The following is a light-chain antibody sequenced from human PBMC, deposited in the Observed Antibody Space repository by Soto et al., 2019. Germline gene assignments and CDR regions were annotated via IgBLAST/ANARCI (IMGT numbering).Light chain of an antibody. J-gene: IGLJ3*02. Sequence: QAVVTQPPSASGTPGQRVTISCSGSSSNIGSNTVNWYQQLPGTAPNLLIYSNNQRPSGVPDRFSGSKSGTSASLAISGLQSDDEADYHCAAWDDSLTARVFGGGTKVTVL. CDR3: AAWDDSLTARV. CDR1: SSNIGSNT. CDR2: SNN. V-gene: IGLV1-44*01.